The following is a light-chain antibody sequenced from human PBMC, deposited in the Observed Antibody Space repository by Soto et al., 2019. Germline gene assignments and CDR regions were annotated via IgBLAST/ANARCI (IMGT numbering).Light chain of an antibody. J-gene: IGLJ2*01. CDR2: EGS. Sequence: QSVLTQPASVSGSPGQLITISCTGTSSDVGSYNLVSWYQQHPGKAPKLMIYEGSKRPSGVSNRFSGSKSGNTASLTISGLQAEDEADYYCCSYAGSSTLYVVFGGGTKLTVL. CDR1: SSDVGSYNL. V-gene: IGLV2-23*01. CDR3: CSYAGSSTLYVV.